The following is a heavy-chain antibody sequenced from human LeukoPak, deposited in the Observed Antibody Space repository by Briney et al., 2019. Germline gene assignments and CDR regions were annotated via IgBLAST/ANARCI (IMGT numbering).Heavy chain of an antibody. D-gene: IGHD5-18*01. CDR1: GYAFTGYY. V-gene: IGHV1-2*02. CDR3: ATSGYSYGYLFDY. CDR2: INPNSGGT. J-gene: IGHJ4*02. Sequence: ASVKVSCKASGYAFTGYYMHWVRQAPGQGLEWMGWINPNSGGTNYAQKFQGRVTMTRGTSISTAYMELSRLRSDDTAVYYCATSGYSYGYLFDYWGQGTLVTVSS.